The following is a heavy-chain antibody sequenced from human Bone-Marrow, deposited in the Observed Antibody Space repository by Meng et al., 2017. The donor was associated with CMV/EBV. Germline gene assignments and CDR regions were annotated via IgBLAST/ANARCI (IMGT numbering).Heavy chain of an antibody. Sequence: GESLKISCAASGFTLSCCSMSWVRRAPGKGLEWVANIKQDGSEKYYVDSVKGRFTVSRDNSKNSLYLQMNSLRVEDTAVYYCARDWTAWGQGALVTVSS. J-gene: IGHJ5*02. V-gene: IGHV3-7*01. CDR1: GFTLSCCS. CDR2: IKQDGSEK. D-gene: IGHD3/OR15-3a*01. CDR3: ARDWTA.